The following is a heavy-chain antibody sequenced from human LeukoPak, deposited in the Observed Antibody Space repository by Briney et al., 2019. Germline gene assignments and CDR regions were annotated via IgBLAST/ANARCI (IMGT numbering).Heavy chain of an antibody. CDR3: ARDYGDYAGFDP. J-gene: IGHJ5*02. CDR2: IYYSGST. D-gene: IGHD4-17*01. CDR1: GGSISSSSYY. Sequence: PSETLSLTCTVSGGSISSSSYYWGWIRQPPGKGLEWIGSIYYSGSTYYNPSLKSRVTISVDTSKNQFSLKLSSVTAADTAVYYCARDYGDYAGFDPWGQGTLVTVSS. V-gene: IGHV4-39*02.